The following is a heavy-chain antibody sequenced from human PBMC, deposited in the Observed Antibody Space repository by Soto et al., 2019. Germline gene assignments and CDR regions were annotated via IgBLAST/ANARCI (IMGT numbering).Heavy chain of an antibody. CDR2: TNPNGGNT. V-gene: IGHV1-8*01. CDR1: GYTFTSYD. Sequence: QVQLVQSGAEETKPGASVKVSCKASGYTFTSYDINWERQATGQGLEWRGCTNPNGGNTGYAQKFQARVTMTTNTSISTAYMELSSLRSEDTAVYYCAVRYFEWLPHQDYGMDVWGQGTTVTVS. CDR3: AVRYFEWLPHQDYGMDV. D-gene: IGHD3-9*01. J-gene: IGHJ6*02.